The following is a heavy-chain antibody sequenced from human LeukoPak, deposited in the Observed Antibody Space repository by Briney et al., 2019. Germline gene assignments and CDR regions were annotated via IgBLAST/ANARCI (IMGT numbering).Heavy chain of an antibody. CDR3: ARGGQYYYGSGSYSDY. CDR2: ISYDGSNK. CDR1: GFTFSSYA. D-gene: IGHD3-10*01. V-gene: IGHV3-30-3*01. Sequence: TGGSLRLSCAASGFTFSSYAMHWVRQAPGKGLEWVAVISYDGSNKYYADSVKGRFTISRDNSKNTLYLQMNSLRAEDTAVYYCARGGQYYYGSGSYSDYWGQGTLVTVSS. J-gene: IGHJ4*02.